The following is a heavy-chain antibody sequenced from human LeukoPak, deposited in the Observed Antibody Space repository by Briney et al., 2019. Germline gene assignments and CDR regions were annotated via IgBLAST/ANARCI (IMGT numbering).Heavy chain of an antibody. J-gene: IGHJ4*02. D-gene: IGHD1-7*01. V-gene: IGHV3-11*01. CDR3: AGYHWNSGVVY. CDR1: GFTFSDYA. CDR2: IGRSGDTI. Sequence: GGSLGLSCAASGFTFSDYAMSWIRQAPGQGLEWVSYIGRSGDTIDYADSVKGRFSISRDNAKNSLYLQMNSLRAEDTAVYYCAGYHWNSGVVYWGQGTLVTVSS.